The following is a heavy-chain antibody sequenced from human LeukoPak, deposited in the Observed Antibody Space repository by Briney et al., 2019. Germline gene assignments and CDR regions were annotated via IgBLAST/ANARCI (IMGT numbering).Heavy chain of an antibody. CDR2: ISGSGGST. CDR1: GFTFSSYA. V-gene: IGHV3-23*01. CDR3: AKGVGRVTTLPFDY. D-gene: IGHD4-17*01. J-gene: IGHJ4*02. Sequence: TGGSLRLSCAASGFTFSSYAMSWVRQAPGKGLEWVSAISGSGGSTYYADSVKGRFTISRDNSKNTLYLQMNSLRAEDTAVYYCAKGVGRVTTLPFDYWGQGTLVTVSS.